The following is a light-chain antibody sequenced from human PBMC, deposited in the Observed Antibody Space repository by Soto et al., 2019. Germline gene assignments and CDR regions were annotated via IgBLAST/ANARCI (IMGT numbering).Light chain of an antibody. Sequence: VMTQSPATQSGSPGERAKHYCRASQSVSSNLAWYQQKPGQAPRLLIYGASTRATGIPARFSGSGSGTDFTLTISRLWPEDIAAYYCQQYGSSFTCGQGTKVDIK. CDR1: QSVSSN. V-gene: IGKV3-15*01. J-gene: IGKJ1*01. CDR2: GAS. CDR3: QQYGSSFT.